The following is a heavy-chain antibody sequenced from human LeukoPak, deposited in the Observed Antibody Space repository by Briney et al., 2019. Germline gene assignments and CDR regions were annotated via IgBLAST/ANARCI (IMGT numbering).Heavy chain of an antibody. CDR3: ARDQADTAMVPPYFDY. V-gene: IGHV3-21*01. J-gene: IGHJ4*02. D-gene: IGHD5-18*01. CDR1: GCTFSSYS. CDR2: ISSSSSYI. Sequence: GGSLILSCAASGCTFSSYSMNWVRQAPGRGLEWVSSISSSSSYIYYADSVKGRFTISRDNAKNSLYLQMNSLRAEDTAVYYCARDQADTAMVPPYFDYWGQGTLVTVSS.